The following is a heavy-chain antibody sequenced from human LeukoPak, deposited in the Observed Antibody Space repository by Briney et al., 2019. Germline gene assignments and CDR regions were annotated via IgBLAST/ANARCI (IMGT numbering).Heavy chain of an antibody. V-gene: IGHV1-46*01. Sequence: ASVKVSCTASGYTFTTYFVHWVRQAPGQGLEWMGIIDPSDGSTSTAQKFQGRVTMTRDTSTSTVYMELSSLRSEDTAVYFCARGCRVVPGVHNVGRTQYYNGMDVWGQGTTVTVSS. D-gene: IGHD2-2*01. J-gene: IGHJ6*02. CDR3: ARGCRVVPGVHNVGRTQYYNGMDV. CDR2: IDPSDGST. CDR1: GYTFTTYF.